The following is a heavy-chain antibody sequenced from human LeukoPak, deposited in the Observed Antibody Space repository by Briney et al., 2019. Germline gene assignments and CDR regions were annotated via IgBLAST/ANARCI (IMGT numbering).Heavy chain of an antibody. V-gene: IGHV1-69*13. CDR2: IIPIFGTA. Sequence: GASVKVSCKASGGTFSSYAISWVRQAPGQGLEWMGGIIPIFGTANYAQKFQGRVTITADESTSTAYMELSSLRSEDTAVYYCARGLPFQRGSSWLGYWGQGTLVTVSS. CDR3: ARGLPFQRGSSWLGY. J-gene: IGHJ4*02. D-gene: IGHD6-13*01. CDR1: GGTFSSYA.